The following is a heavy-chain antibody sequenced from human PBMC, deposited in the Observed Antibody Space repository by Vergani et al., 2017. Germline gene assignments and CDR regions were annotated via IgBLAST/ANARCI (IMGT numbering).Heavy chain of an antibody. CDR3: ARAYDSSGYYSRAFDI. CDR1: GYTFTSYY. V-gene: IGHV1-46*03. CDR2: INPSGGST. D-gene: IGHD3-22*01. J-gene: IGHJ3*02. Sequence: QVQLVQSGAEVKKPGASVKVSCKASGYTFTSYYMHWVRQAPGQGLEWMGIINPSGGSTSYAQKFQGRVTMTRDTSTSTVYMELSSPRSEDTAVYYCARAYDSSGYYSRAFDIWGQGTMVTVSS.